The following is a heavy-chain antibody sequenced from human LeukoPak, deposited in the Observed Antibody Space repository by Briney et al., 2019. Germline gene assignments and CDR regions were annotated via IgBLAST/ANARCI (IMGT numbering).Heavy chain of an antibody. CDR1: GLTFSIYA. J-gene: IGHJ4*02. V-gene: IGHV3-23*01. Sequence: GGSLRLSCEASGLTFSIYAMSWVRQAPGKGLEWVSAISKSGDHTYYADSVKGRFTISRDNSKNTLYLQMNSLRAEDTAVYYCAREEAAGPIDYWGQGTLVTVSS. CDR2: ISKSGDHT. CDR3: AREEAAGPIDY. D-gene: IGHD6-13*01.